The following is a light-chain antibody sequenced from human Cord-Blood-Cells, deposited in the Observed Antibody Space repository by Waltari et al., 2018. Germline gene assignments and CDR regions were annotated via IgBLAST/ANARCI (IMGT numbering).Light chain of an antibody. Sequence: SSELTQDPAVSVALGQTVRITCQGDSLRSYYASWYQQKPGQAPVIVIYGKNNRHSGIPDRLSGSSSGNTASLTITGAQAEDEADYYCTSRDSSGNRVFGGGTTLTVL. V-gene: IGLV3-19*01. CDR3: TSRDSSGNRV. CDR2: GKN. CDR1: SLRSYY. J-gene: IGLJ3*02.